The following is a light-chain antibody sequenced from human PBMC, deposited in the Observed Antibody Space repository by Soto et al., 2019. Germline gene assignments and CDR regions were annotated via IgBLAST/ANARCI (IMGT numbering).Light chain of an antibody. V-gene: IGLV2-23*01. Sequence: QSALTQPASVSGSPGQSITISCSGTTSDVGTFGLVSWFQQHPGEAPKLMIYEGSKRPAGVSKRFSGSKSGDTASLTISGLQAEDEADYYCSSYAGSTTFYVFGTGTKVTVL. CDR1: TSDVGTFGL. CDR3: SSYAGSTTFYV. CDR2: EGS. J-gene: IGLJ1*01.